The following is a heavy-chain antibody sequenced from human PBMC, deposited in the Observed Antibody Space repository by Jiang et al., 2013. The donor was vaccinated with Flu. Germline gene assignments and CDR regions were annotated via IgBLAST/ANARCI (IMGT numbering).Heavy chain of an antibody. CDR2: IDWDDDK. J-gene: IGHJ6*02. CDR1: GFSLSTSGMC. CDR3: ARLPTRDPRVPITMVRGVINYYYGMDV. D-gene: IGHD3-10*01. V-gene: IGHV2-70*11. Sequence: KPTQTLTLTCTFSGFSLSTSGMCVSWIRQPPGKALEWLARIDWDDDKYYSTSLKTRLTISKDTSKNQVVLTMTNMDPVDTATYYCARLPTRDPRVPITMVRGVINYYYGMDVWGQGTTVTVSS.